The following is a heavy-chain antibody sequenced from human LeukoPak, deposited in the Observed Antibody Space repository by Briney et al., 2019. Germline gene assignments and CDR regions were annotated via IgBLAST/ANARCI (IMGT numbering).Heavy chain of an antibody. V-gene: IGHV3-74*01. Sequence: PGGSLRLSCAASGFTFSIFWMHWVRRAPGKGLVWVSRINSDGSSTDYADSVKGRFTISRDNAKNTLYLQMNSLRAEDTAVYYCAKDYDYGGNGVAFDIWGQGTMVTVSS. D-gene: IGHD4-23*01. J-gene: IGHJ3*02. CDR3: AKDYDYGGNGVAFDI. CDR1: GFTFSIFW. CDR2: INSDGSST.